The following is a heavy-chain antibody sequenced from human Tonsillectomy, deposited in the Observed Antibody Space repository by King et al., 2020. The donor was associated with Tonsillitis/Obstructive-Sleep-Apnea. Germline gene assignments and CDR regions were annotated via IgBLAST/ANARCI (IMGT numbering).Heavy chain of an antibody. CDR2: VIPIFCIA. J-gene: IGHJ6*03. D-gene: IGHD2-2*01. V-gene: IGHV1-69*12. CDR3: ARSIVVVPALYYYYMDV. Sequence: VQLVQSGAEVKKPGSSVKVSCKASGGTFSSCAISWVRQSPGQGLDWLGGVIPIFCIANYVEKFQGSITITADESPSTAYMALGSLRSEDTAVYYCARSIVVVPALYYYYMDVWGKGTTVTVSS. CDR1: GGTFSSCA.